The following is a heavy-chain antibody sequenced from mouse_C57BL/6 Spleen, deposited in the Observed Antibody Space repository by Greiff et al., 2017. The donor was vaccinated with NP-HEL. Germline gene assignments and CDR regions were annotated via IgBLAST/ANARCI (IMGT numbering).Heavy chain of an antibody. Sequence: QVQLQQPGAELVKPGASVKLCCKASGYTFTSYWMQWVKQRPGQGLEWIGEIDPSDSYTNYNQKFKGKATLTVDTSSSTAYMQLSSLTSEDSAVYYCARETTVVARYFDVWGTGTTVTVSS. CDR1: GYTFTSYW. V-gene: IGHV1-50*01. D-gene: IGHD1-1*01. J-gene: IGHJ1*03. CDR2: IDPSDSYT. CDR3: ARETTVVARYFDV.